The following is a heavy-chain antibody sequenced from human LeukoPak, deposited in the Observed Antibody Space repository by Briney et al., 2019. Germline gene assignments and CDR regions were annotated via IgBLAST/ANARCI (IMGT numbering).Heavy chain of an antibody. Sequence: PGGSLRLSCAASGFALNSNYMTWVRQPPGKGLEWVSIIYTGGTTYYADSVKGRFTISRDYSKNTLYLQMNSVRAEDTAVYYCASDIGGFHCSGISCSPAYWGQGTLVTLSS. CDR3: ASDIGGFHCSGISCSPAY. CDR2: IYTGGTT. J-gene: IGHJ4*02. V-gene: IGHV3-66*02. D-gene: IGHD2-2*01. CDR1: GFALNSNY.